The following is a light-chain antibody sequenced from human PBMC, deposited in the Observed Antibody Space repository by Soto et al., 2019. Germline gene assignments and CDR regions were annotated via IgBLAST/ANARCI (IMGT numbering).Light chain of an antibody. CDR3: QQYCSSPTWT. Sequence: EIVLTQSPATLSLSPGERATLSCRASQSVSSSYLAWYQQKPGQAPRLLIYGASSRAAGIPDRFSSSGSGTDFTLTIIRMEPKDFAVYYCQQYCSSPTWTLVQGTKVEIK. J-gene: IGKJ1*01. V-gene: IGKV3-20*01. CDR1: QSVSSSY. CDR2: GAS.